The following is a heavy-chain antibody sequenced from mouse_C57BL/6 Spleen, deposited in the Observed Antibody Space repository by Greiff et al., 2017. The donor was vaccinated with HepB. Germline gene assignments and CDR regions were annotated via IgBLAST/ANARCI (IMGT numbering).Heavy chain of an antibody. D-gene: IGHD1-1*01. CDR1: GYAFSSSW. J-gene: IGHJ2*01. V-gene: IGHV1-82*01. CDR3: ARSRVYYYGSSYDFDY. CDR2: IYPGDGDT. Sequence: VKVVESGPELVKPGASVKISCKASGYAFSSSWMNWVKQRPGKGLEWIGRIYPGDGDTNYNGKFKGKATLTADKSSSTAYMQLSSLTSEDSAVYFCARSRVYYYGSSYDFDYWGQGTTLTVSS.